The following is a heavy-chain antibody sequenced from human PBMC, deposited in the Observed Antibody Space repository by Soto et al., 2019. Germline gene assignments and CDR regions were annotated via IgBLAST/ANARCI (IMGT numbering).Heavy chain of an antibody. CDR3: ARVPSVPLEAVAGEDDFDY. J-gene: IGHJ4*02. V-gene: IGHV4-34*01. CDR2: INHSGST. CDR1: GGSFSGYY. Sequence: QVQLQQWGAGLLKPSETLSLTCAVYGGSFSGYYWSWIRQPPGKGLEWIGEINHSGSTNYNPSLMSRVTKSVDTSKNQFSLKLSSVTAADTAVYYCARVPSVPLEAVAGEDDFDYWGQGTLVTVSS. D-gene: IGHD6-19*01.